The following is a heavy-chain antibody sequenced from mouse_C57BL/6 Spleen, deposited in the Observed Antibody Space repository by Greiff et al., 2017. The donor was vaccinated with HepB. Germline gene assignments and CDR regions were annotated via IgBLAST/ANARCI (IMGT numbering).Heavy chain of an antibody. CDR2: IYPGSGNT. CDR3: ARSDGGVDY. CDR1: GYTFTDYY. Sequence: QVQLQQSGAELVRPGASVKLSCKASGYTFTDYYINWVKQRPGQGLEWIARIYPGSGNTYYNEKFKGKATLTAEKSSSTAYMQLSSLTSEDSAVYFCARSDGGVDYWGQGTTLTVSS. V-gene: IGHV1-76*01. J-gene: IGHJ2*01.